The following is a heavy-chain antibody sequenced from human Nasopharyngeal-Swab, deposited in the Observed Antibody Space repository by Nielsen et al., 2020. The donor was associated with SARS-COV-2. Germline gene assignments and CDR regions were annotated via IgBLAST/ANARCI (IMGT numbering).Heavy chain of an antibody. Sequence: GGSLRLSCAASEFTFNSYSMNWVRQAPGKGLEWVSSISSTSTYIYYADSVKGRFTISRDNAKNSLYLQMNSLRAEDTAVYYCARDGNNWNDHGRDYYFDYWGQGTLVTVSS. CDR2: ISSTSTYI. CDR3: ARDGNNWNDHGRDYYFDY. D-gene: IGHD1-1*01. V-gene: IGHV3-21*01. J-gene: IGHJ4*02. CDR1: EFTFNSYS.